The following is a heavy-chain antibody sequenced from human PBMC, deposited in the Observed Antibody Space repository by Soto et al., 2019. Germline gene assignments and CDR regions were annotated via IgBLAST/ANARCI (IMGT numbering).Heavy chain of an antibody. CDR3: VKQLAYYDSSGFDY. CDR2: ISSNGGST. CDR1: GFTFSSYA. D-gene: IGHD3-22*01. J-gene: IGHJ4*02. V-gene: IGHV3-64D*06. Sequence: GGSLRLSCAASGFTFSSYAMHWVRQAPGKGLEYVSAISSNGGSTYYADSVKGRFTISRDNSKNTLYLQMSSLRAEDTAVYYCVKQLAYYDSSGFDYWGQGTLVTVSS.